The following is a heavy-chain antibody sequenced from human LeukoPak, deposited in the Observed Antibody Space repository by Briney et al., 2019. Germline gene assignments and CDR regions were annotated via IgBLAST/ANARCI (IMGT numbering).Heavy chain of an antibody. CDR1: GFTFSSYA. CDR2: ISYDGSNK. D-gene: IGHD2-15*01. V-gene: IGHV3-30*04. CDR3: ASLRGGTEPFGY. J-gene: IGHJ4*02. Sequence: GGSLRLSCAASGFTFSSYAMHWVRQAPGKGLEWVAVISYDGSNKYYADSVKGRFTISRDNSKNTLYLQMNSLRAEDTAVYYCASLRGGTEPFGYWGQGTLVTVSS.